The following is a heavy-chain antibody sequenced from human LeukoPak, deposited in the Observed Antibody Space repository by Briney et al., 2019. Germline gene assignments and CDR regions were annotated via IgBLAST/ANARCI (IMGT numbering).Heavy chain of an antibody. D-gene: IGHD3-22*01. CDR2: ISGSGGST. J-gene: IGHJ5*02. CDR1: GFTFDDYG. V-gene: IGHV3-23*01. CDR3: AKLTGYYDSSGYQHNWFDP. Sequence: GESLTLSCAVSGFTFDDYGMSWVRQAPGKGLEWVSAISGSGGSTYYADSVKGRFTISRDNSKNTLYLQMNSLRAEDTAVYYCAKLTGYYDSSGYQHNWFDPWGQGTLVTVSS.